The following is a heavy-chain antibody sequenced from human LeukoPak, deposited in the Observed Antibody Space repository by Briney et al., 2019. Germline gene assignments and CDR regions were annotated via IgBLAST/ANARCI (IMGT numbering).Heavy chain of an antibody. Sequence: GRSLRLSCATSGFTFSSYAMHWVRQAPGKGLEWVAVISYDGSNKYYADSVKGRFTISRDNSKNTLYLQMNSLRAEDTAVYYCAKEGVLWFGEYGTYGMDVWGQGTTVTVSS. CDR2: ISYDGSNK. CDR3: AKEGVLWFGEYGTYGMDV. J-gene: IGHJ6*02. CDR1: GFTFSSYA. D-gene: IGHD3-10*01. V-gene: IGHV3-30-3*01.